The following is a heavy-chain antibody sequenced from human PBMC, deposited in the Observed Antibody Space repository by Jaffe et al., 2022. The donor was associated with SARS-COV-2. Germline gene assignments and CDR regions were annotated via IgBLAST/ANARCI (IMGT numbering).Heavy chain of an antibody. J-gene: IGHJ4*02. CDR1: GGSFSGYY. V-gene: IGHV4-34*01. Sequence: QVQLQQWGAGLLKPSETLSLTCGVYGGSFSGYYWSWIRQPPGKGLEWIGEINHSGGSNYNPSLKSRVTISVDTSKNQFSLKLSSVTAADTAVYYCARDWWSGAENYFDYWGQGTLVTVSA. CDR3: ARDWWSGAENYFDY. CDR2: INHSGGS. D-gene: IGHD3-3*01.